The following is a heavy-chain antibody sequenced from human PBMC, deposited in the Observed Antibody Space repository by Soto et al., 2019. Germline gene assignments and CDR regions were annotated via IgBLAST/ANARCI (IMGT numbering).Heavy chain of an antibody. J-gene: IGHJ6*02. CDR3: ARVIGYCSGGSCYSHGMDV. Sequence: GESLKISCKGSGYSFTSYWIGWVRQMPGKGLEWMGIIYPGDSDTRYSPSFQGQVTISADKSFSTAYLQWSSLKASDTAMYYCARVIGYCSGGSCYSHGMDVWGQGTTVTVSS. CDR1: GYSFTSYW. D-gene: IGHD2-15*01. CDR2: IYPGDSDT. V-gene: IGHV5-51*01.